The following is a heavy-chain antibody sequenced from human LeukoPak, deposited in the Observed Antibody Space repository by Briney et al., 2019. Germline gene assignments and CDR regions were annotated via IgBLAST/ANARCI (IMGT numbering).Heavy chain of an antibody. J-gene: IGHJ1*01. D-gene: IGHD6-13*01. CDR3: ARVSVSSSSWYFQH. V-gene: IGHV4-4*09. Sequence: SETLSLTCTVSGGSISSYYWSWIRQPPGKGLEWIGYIYPSGSTNYNPSLESRVTISVDTSRNQFSLKLSSVTAADTAVYYCARVSVSSSSWYFQHWGQGTLVTVSS. CDR1: GGSISSYY. CDR2: IYPSGST.